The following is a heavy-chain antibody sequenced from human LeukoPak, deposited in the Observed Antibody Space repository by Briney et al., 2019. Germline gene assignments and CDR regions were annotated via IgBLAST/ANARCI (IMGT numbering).Heavy chain of an antibody. CDR2: ITSSGDGK. CDR3: AKDRPNYYGSNGHYYRRDGDY. V-gene: IGHV3-23*01. CDR1: GFTFSIYA. Sequence: QPGGSLRLSCAASGFTFSIYAMSWVRQAPGKGLQWVSSITSSGDGKYYADSVKGRFTISRDNSENMLYLQMNSLRVEDTAVYFCAKDRPNYYGSNGHYYRRDGDYWGQGALVTVSS. J-gene: IGHJ4*02. D-gene: IGHD3-22*01.